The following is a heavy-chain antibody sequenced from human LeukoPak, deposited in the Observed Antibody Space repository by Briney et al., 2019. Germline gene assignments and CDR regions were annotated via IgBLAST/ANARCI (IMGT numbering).Heavy chain of an antibody. CDR3: ARDELEIGTAAAPGGS. J-gene: IGHJ4*02. CDR2: IIPILGIA. D-gene: IGHD6-13*01. V-gene: IGHV1-69*04. CDR1: GGTFSSYA. Sequence: SVKVSCKASGGTFSSYAISWVRQAPGQGLEWMGRIIPILGIANYAQKFQGRVTITADKPTSTAYMELSSLRSEDTAVYYCARDELEIGTAAAPGGSWGQGTLVTVSS.